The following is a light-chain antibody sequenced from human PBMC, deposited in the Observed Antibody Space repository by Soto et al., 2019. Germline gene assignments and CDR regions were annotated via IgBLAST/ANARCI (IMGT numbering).Light chain of an antibody. CDR2: DST. CDR1: QSIHTS. CDR3: QQRNVWPPIT. V-gene: IGKV3-11*01. Sequence: VLTQSRSTLSLSPGERATLSCRDSQSIHTSLAWYQQKPGQPPRLVVYDSTLRANGVPDRFGGSRSGTEFTLTINNLEPEDFAVYHCQQRNVWPPITFGQATRLEIK. J-gene: IGKJ5*01.